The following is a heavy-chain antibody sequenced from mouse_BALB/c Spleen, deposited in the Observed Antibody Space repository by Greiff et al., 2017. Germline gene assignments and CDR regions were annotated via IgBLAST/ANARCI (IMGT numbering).Heavy chain of an antibody. D-gene: IGHD2-3*01. V-gene: IGHV1S56*01. CDR3: ASRYDGYPWFAY. CDR1: GYTFTSYY. Sequence: QVQLKESGPELVKPGASVRISCKASGYTFTSYYIHWVKQRPGQGLEWIGWIYPGNVNTKYNEKFKGKATLTADKSSSTAYMQLSSLTSEDSAVYFCASRYDGYPWFAYWGQGTLVTVSA. CDR2: IYPGNVNT. J-gene: IGHJ3*01.